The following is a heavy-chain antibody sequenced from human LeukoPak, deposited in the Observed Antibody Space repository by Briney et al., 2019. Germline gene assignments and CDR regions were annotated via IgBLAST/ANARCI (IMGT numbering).Heavy chain of an antibody. J-gene: IGHJ5*02. D-gene: IGHD4-17*01. Sequence: SETLSLTCAVSGGSISSSNWWSWVRQPPGKGLEWIGEIYHSGSTNYNPSLKSRVTISVDKSKNQFSLKLSSVTAADTAVYYCARKDDYGDYLFDPWGQGTLVTVSS. CDR3: ARKDDYGDYLFDP. V-gene: IGHV4-4*02. CDR1: GGSISSSNW. CDR2: IYHSGST.